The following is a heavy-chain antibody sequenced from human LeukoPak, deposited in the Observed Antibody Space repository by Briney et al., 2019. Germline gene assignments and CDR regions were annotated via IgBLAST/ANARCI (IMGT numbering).Heavy chain of an antibody. V-gene: IGHV1-24*01. CDR3: ATGIRGWEPHFVNHY. J-gene: IGHJ4*02. Sequence: ASVKVSCKVSGYTLTELSMHWVRQAPGKGLEWMGGFDPEDGETIYAQKFQGRVTMTEDTSTDTAYMELSSLRSEDTAVYYCATGIRGWEPHFVNHYWGQGTLDTVSS. CDR1: GYTLTELS. CDR2: FDPEDGET. D-gene: IGHD1-26*01.